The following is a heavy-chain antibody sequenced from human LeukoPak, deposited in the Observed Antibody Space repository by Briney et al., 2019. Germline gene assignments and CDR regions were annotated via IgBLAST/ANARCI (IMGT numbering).Heavy chain of an antibody. CDR2: ISSSSSYI. D-gene: IGHD3-22*01. CDR3: ARVGYYYDSSGHLDY. CDR1: GFTFSSYS. Sequence: GGSLRLSCAASGFTFSSYSMNWVRQAPGKGLEWVSSISSSSSYIYYADSVKGRFTISRENAKNSLYLQMNSLRAEDTAVYYCARVGYYYDSSGHLDYWGQGTLVTVSS. J-gene: IGHJ4*02. V-gene: IGHV3-21*01.